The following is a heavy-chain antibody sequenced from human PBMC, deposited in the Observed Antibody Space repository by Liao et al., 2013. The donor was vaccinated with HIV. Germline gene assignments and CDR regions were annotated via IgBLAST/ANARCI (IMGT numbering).Heavy chain of an antibody. D-gene: IGHD6-19*01. J-gene: IGHJ3*02. CDR1: GGSFSGYY. CDR3: AKSLIAVAGGRAFDI. V-gene: IGHV4-34*01. Sequence: QVQLQQWGAGLLKPSETLSLTCAVYGGSFSGYYWSWIRQPPGKGLEWIGEINHSGSTNYNPSLKSRVTISVDKSKTQFSLKLSSVTAADTAVYYCAKSLIAVAGGRAFDIWGRGQWSSSPQ. CDR2: INHSGST.